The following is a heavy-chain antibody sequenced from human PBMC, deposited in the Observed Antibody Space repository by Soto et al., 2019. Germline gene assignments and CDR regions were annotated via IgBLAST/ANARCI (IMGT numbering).Heavy chain of an antibody. Sequence: PGESLKISCKGSGYSFTSYWISWVRQMPGKGLEWMGRIDPSDSYTNYSPSFQGHVTISADKSISTAYLQWSSLKASDTAMSYCARLYYYGSGSYYNGGYYYYGMDVWGQGTTVTVSS. J-gene: IGHJ6*02. CDR2: IDPSDSYT. CDR3: ARLYYYGSGSYYNGGYYYYGMDV. CDR1: GYSFTSYW. D-gene: IGHD3-10*01. V-gene: IGHV5-10-1*01.